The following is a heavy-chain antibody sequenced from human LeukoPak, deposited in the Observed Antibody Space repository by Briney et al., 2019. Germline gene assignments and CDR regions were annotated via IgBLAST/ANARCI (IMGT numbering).Heavy chain of an antibody. CDR3: ARARFYGGNFFDY. J-gene: IGHJ4*02. CDR1: GGSISSYY. V-gene: IGHV4-59*01. D-gene: IGHD4-23*01. CDR2: IYYSGST. Sequence: PSETLSLTCTVSGGSISSYYWSWIRQPPGKGLEWIGYIYYSGSTNYNPSLKSRVTISVDTSKNQFSLKLSSVTAADTAVYYCARARFYGGNFFDYWGQGTLVTVSS.